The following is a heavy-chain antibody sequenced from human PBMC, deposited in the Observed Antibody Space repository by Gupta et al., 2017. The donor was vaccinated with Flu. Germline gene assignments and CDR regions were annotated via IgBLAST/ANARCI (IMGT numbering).Heavy chain of an antibody. CDR2: ILPIIAAT. CDR3: AREFPCGGDCYVLDS. D-gene: IGHD2-21*02. J-gene: IGHJ4*02. V-gene: IGHV1-69*01. Sequence: QVQLVQSGAEVKEPGSSVKVSCKASGDTFSSDSITWVRQAPGQGLEWMGAILPIIAATNYAQKFQGRVTITADESTRTAYMELSSLRSDDTAVYYCAREFPCGGDCYVLDSGGQGTLVSVYS. CDR1: GDTFSSDS.